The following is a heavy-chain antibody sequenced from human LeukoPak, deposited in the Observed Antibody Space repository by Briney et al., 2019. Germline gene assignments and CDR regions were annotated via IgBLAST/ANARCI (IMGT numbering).Heavy chain of an antibody. CDR3: AGILEWSSGAYYYYYYMDV. CDR1: GFAFGSEA. Sequence: GGSLRLSCAVSGFAFGSEAMSWVRQSPARGLEWVASISPGGGTTYYADYVKGRFTISRDNAKNSLYLQMNSLRAEDTAVYYCAGILEWSSGAYYYYYYMDVWGKGTTVTVSS. CDR2: ISPGGGTT. J-gene: IGHJ6*03. D-gene: IGHD3-3*01. V-gene: IGHV3-23*01.